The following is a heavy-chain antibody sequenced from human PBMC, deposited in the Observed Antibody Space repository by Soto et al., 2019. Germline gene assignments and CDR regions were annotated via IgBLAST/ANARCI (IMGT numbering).Heavy chain of an antibody. V-gene: IGHV1-69*13. D-gene: IGHD3-22*01. CDR3: ARVGPRPVVITPWYYFDY. CDR1: GGTFSSYA. CDR2: IIPIFGTA. J-gene: IGHJ4*02. Sequence: GASVKVSCKASGGTFSSYAISWVRQAPGQGLEWMGGIIPIFGTANYAQKFQGRVTITADESTSTAYMELSSLRSEDTAVYYCARVGPRPVVITPWYYFDYWGQGTLVTVSS.